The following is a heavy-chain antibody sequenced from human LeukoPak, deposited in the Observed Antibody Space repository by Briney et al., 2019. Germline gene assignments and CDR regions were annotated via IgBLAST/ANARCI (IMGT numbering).Heavy chain of an antibody. Sequence: QSGGSLRLSCAASGFTFSSYSMNWVRQAPGKGLEWVSYISSSSSTIYYADSVKGRFTISRDNAKNSLYLQMNSLRAEDTAVYYCARDHLRPFGVVPSYYFDYWGQGTLVTVSS. CDR3: ARDHLRPFGVVPSYYFDY. CDR1: GFTFSSYS. D-gene: IGHD3-3*01. J-gene: IGHJ4*02. V-gene: IGHV3-48*01. CDR2: ISSSSSTI.